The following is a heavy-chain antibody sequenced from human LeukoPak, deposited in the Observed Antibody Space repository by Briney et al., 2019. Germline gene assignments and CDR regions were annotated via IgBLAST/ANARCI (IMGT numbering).Heavy chain of an antibody. CDR3: AIGGDSSTSCYRCFNY. Sequence: GESLKISCKGSGYSFTNYWIGWVRQMRGKGLEWMGIVYPGDSATRYRPSFQGQVTISADKSISTAYLPWSSLKASDTAMYYCAIGGDSSTSCYRCFNYWGQGTLVTVSS. V-gene: IGHV5-51*01. CDR2: VYPGDSAT. D-gene: IGHD2-2*02. CDR1: GYSFTNYW. J-gene: IGHJ4*02.